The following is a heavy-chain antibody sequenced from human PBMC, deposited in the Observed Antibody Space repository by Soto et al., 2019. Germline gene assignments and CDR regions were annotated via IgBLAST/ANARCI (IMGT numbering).Heavy chain of an antibody. Sequence: GGSLRLSCAASGFTFSSYWMSWVRQAPGKGLEWVANIKQDGSEKYYVDSVKGRFTISRDNAKNSLYLQMNSLRAEDTAVYYCARVPSWNWGATDHFDYWGQGTPVTVSS. V-gene: IGHV3-7*05. CDR1: GFTFSSYW. D-gene: IGHD1-7*01. CDR3: ARVPSWNWGATDHFDY. CDR2: IKQDGSEK. J-gene: IGHJ4*02.